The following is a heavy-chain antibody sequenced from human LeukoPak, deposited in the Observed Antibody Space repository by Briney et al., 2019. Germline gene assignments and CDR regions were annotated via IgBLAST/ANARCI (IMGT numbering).Heavy chain of an antibody. J-gene: IGHJ6*03. CDR1: GFTFSDYT. Sequence: KPGGSLRLSCAASGFTFSDYTMNWVRQAPGKGLEWVSSITSTGKYIYYADAVKGRFTISRDNAKNSLYLQMNSLRAEDTALYHCAKYSSGSFYYYMDVWGKGTTVTVSS. CDR3: AKYSSGSFYYYMDV. D-gene: IGHD6-19*01. V-gene: IGHV3-21*04. CDR2: ITSTGKYI.